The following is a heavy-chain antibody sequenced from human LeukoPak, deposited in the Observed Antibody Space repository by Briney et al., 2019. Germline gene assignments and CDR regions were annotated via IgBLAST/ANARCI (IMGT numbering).Heavy chain of an antibody. CDR1: GGSISSYY. Sequence: SETLSLTCAVYGGSISSYYWSWIRQPPGKGLEWIGYVSYSGSANYNPSLKSRVTISVDTSKNQFSLKLSSVTAADTAVYYCARAERYSGYDYSIAWGQGTLVTVSS. V-gene: IGHV4-59*01. CDR3: ARAERYSGYDYSIA. D-gene: IGHD5-12*01. CDR2: VSYSGSA. J-gene: IGHJ5*02.